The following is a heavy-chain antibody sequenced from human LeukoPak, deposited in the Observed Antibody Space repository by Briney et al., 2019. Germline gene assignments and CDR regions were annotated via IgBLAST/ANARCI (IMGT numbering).Heavy chain of an antibody. CDR1: GFTFISYA. Sequence: GGSLRLSCSASGFTFISYAMHWGRQAPGKGLEWGAVISYDGSNKYYAYSVKGRFTISRDNSKNTLYLQMNSLRAEDTAVYYCAREAYYYGSGSYYPESEFDYWGQGTLVTVSS. V-gene: IGHV3-30*04. J-gene: IGHJ4*02. CDR3: AREAYYYGSGSYYPESEFDY. CDR2: ISYDGSNK. D-gene: IGHD3-10*01.